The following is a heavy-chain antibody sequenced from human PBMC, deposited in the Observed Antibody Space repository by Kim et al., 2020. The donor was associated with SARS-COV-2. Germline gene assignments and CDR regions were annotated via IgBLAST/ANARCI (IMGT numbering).Heavy chain of an antibody. CDR2: INPSGAPP. V-gene: IGHV1-46*01. D-gene: IGHD2-8*01. CDR1: GYTFTSYY. CDR3: ARDADIVLMVYATAGGDAFDI. Sequence: ASVKVSCKASGYTFTSYYMHWVRQAPGQGLEWMGIINPSGAPPPPAQKFQPTVTMTRDTSTSTVYMELSSLRSEDTAVYYCARDADIVLMVYATAGGDAFDIWGQGTMVTVSS. J-gene: IGHJ3*02.